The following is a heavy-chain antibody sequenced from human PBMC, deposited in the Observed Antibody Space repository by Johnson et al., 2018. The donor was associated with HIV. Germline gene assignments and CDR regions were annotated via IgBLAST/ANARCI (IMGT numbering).Heavy chain of an antibody. D-gene: IGHD3-22*01. Sequence: QVQLVESGGGLVQPGGSLRLSCAASGFTFSSYDMHWVRQATGKGLEWVAFIRYDGSNKYYADSVKGRFTISRDNSKNTLYLQMNSLRAEDTAVYYCAKDRTMIVVVTIDAFDIWGQGTMVTVSS. J-gene: IGHJ3*02. V-gene: IGHV3-30*02. CDR3: AKDRTMIVVVTIDAFDI. CDR2: IRYDGSNK. CDR1: GFTFSSYD.